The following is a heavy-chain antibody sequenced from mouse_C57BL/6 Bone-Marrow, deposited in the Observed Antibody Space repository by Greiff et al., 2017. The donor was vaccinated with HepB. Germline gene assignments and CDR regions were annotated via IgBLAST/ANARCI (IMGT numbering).Heavy chain of an antibody. CDR1: GFSFTSYA. J-gene: IGHJ4*01. CDR3: AISPSY. CDR2: IWTGGGT. D-gene: IGHD2-10*02. V-gene: IGHV2-9-1*01. Sequence: QVQLKESGPGLVAPSQCLSISCTVSGFSFTSYAISWVRQPPGKGLEWLGVIWTGGGTNNNSAHKSRLSISKENSKSHVFLKMNSLQTDDTARYYCAISPSYWGQGTSVTVSS.